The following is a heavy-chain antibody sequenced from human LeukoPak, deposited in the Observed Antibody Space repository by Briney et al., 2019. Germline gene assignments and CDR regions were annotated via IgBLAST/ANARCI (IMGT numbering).Heavy chain of an antibody. CDR1: GFTFGSYA. V-gene: IGHV3-64*01. Sequence: GGSLRLSCAASGFTFGSYAMHWVRQAPGKGLEYVSAISSNGGSTYYANSVKGRFTISRDNSKNTLYLQMGSLRAEDMAVYYCARASKIYYMDVWGKGTTVTVSS. CDR3: ARASKIYYMDV. CDR2: ISSNGGST. J-gene: IGHJ6*03.